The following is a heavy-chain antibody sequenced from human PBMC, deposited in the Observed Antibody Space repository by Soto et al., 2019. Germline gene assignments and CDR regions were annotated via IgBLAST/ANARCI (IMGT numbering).Heavy chain of an antibody. Sequence: QVQLVESGGGVVQPGRSLRLSCVASGFTFSNYGMHWVRQAPGKGLEWLAVISNDGSNKNYADSVKGRFTISRDNPKNMVYLQTNSLRAEDRAVYYCARYSSTTNFYYGMDVWGQGTTVTVSS. CDR3: ARYSSTTNFYYGMDV. J-gene: IGHJ6*02. D-gene: IGHD6-13*01. CDR2: ISNDGSNK. V-gene: IGHV3-30*03. CDR1: GFTFSNYG.